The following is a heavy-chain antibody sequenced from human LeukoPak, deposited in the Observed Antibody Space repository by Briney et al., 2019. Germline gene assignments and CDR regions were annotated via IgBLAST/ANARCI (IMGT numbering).Heavy chain of an antibody. J-gene: IGHJ4*02. CDR2: ISAYNGNT. CDR3: ARDWEAGCSGGSCYFDY. CDR1: GYTFTSYG. V-gene: IGHV1-18*04. Sequence: GASVKVSCKASGYTFTSYGISWVRQAPGQGLEWMGWISAYNGNTNYAQKLQGRVTMTTDTSTSTAYMELRSLRSDDTAVYYCARDWEAGCSGGSCYFDYWGQGTLVTVSS. D-gene: IGHD2-15*01.